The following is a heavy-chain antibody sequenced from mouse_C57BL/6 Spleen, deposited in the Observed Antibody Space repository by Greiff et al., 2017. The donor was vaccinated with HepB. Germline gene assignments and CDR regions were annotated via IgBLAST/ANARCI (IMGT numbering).Heavy chain of an antibody. CDR3: ARRERQLRGYFDY. J-gene: IGHJ2*01. CDR1: GYTFTSYW. Sequence: QVQLKQPGAELVKPGASVKMSCKASGYTFTSYWITWVKQRPGQGLEWIGDIYPGSGSTNYNEKFKSKATLTVDTSSSTAYMQLSSLTSEDSAVYYCARRERQLRGYFDYWGQGTTLTVSS. CDR2: IYPGSGST. V-gene: IGHV1-55*01. D-gene: IGHD3-2*02.